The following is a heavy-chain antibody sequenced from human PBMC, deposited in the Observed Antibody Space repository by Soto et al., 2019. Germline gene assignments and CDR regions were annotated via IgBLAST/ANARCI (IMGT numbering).Heavy chain of an antibody. V-gene: IGHV1-69*01. CDR2: IIPSFGTA. D-gene: IGHD5-18*01. CDR1: GGTFSSYA. J-gene: IGHJ6*02. Sequence: QVQLVQSGAEVKKPGSSVKVSCKASGGTFSSYAISWVRQAPGQGLEWMGGIIPSFGTANYAQKCQGRVTITADESTSTAYMELSSLRSEDTAVYYCARGSEYSYGYFRYYYGMDVWGQGTTVTVSS. CDR3: ARGSEYSYGYFRYYYGMDV.